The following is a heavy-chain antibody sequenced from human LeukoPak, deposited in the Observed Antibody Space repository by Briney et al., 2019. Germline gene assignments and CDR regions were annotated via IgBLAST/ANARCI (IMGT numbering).Heavy chain of an antibody. J-gene: IGHJ3*02. V-gene: IGHV1-69*01. CDR2: IIPIFGTA. CDR3: AREESYYAFDI. Sequence: SVKVSCKASGGTFSSYAISWVRQAPGQGLEWMGGIIPIFGTANYAQKFQGRVTITAGESTSTAYMELSSLGSEDTAVYYCAREESYYAFDIWGQGTMVTVSS. D-gene: IGHD1-26*01. CDR1: GGTFSSYA.